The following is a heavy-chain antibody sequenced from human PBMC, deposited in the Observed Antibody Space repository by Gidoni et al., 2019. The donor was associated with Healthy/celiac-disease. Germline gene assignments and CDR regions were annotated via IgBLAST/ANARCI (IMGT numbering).Heavy chain of an antibody. J-gene: IGHJ4*02. CDR1: GYSISSGYY. Sequence: QVQLQESGPGLVKPSETLSLTCAVSGYSISSGYYWGWFRQPPGKGLEWIGSIYHSGSTYYNPSLKSRVTISVDTSKNQFSLKLSSVTAADTAVYYCARYYDSSGYNYFDYWGQGTLVTVSS. CDR2: IYHSGST. V-gene: IGHV4-38-2*01. D-gene: IGHD3-22*01. CDR3: ARYYDSSGYNYFDY.